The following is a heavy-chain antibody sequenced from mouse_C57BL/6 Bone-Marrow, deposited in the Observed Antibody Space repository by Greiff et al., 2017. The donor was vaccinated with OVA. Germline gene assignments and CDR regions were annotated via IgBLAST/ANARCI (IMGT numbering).Heavy chain of an antibody. D-gene: IGHD2-3*01. J-gene: IGHJ4*01. CDR2: IDPSDSYT. V-gene: IGHV1-69*01. CDR3: AREGNYDGPYYYAMDY. Sequence: VQLQQSGAELVMPGASVKLSCKASGYTFTSYWMHWVKQRPGQGLEWIGEIDPSDSYTNYNQKFKGKSTLTVDKSSSTAYMQLSSLTSEDSAVYYCAREGNYDGPYYYAMDYWGQGTSVTVSS. CDR1: GYTFTSYW.